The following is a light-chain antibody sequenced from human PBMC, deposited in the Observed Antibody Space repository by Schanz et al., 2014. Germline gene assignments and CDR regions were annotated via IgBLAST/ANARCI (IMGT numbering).Light chain of an antibody. CDR1: QSVNRN. V-gene: IGKV3-15*01. Sequence: EIVLTQSPATVSVSPGERATLSCRASQSVNRNLAWYQQKPGQAPRLLIYSASTRATGIPARFSGSGSGTEFTLTISSLQSEDFAVYYCQQYNNWPPNTFGQGTKLEIK. J-gene: IGKJ2*01. CDR3: QQYNNWPPNT. CDR2: SAS.